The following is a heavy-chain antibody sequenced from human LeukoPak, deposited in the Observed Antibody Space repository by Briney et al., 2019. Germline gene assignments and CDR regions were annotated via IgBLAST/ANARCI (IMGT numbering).Heavy chain of an antibody. CDR1: GGSVSSTTYY. CDR2: INHSGST. V-gene: IGHV4-39*07. J-gene: IGHJ4*02. Sequence: PSETLSLTCTVSGGSVSSTTYYWSWIRQPPGKGLEWIGEINHSGSTNYNPSLKSRVTISVDTSKNQFSLKLSSVTAADTAVYYCARGSGVQVWSSLDYWGQGTLVTVSS. D-gene: IGHD5-18*01. CDR3: ARGSGVQVWSSLDY.